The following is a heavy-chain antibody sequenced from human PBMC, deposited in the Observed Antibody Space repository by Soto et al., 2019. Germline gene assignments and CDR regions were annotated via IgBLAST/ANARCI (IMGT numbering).Heavy chain of an antibody. CDR2: MSYNGSAQ. Sequence: QVQLLESGGGVVQPGRSLRLSCAASGFTFSIYAMHWVRQAPGKGLEWVAVMSYNGSAQYYAASLKGRFTISRDNSKKPLYRQRNRLRPDDPAAYYCARDRGASIRGGMDVWGQGTTVTVSS. D-gene: IGHD3-10*01. CDR1: GFTFSIYA. J-gene: IGHJ6*02. V-gene: IGHV3-30-3*01. CDR3: ARDRGASIRGGMDV.